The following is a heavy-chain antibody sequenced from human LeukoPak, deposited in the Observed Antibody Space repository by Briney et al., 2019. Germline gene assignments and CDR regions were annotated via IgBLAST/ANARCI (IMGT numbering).Heavy chain of an antibody. D-gene: IGHD1-7*01. J-gene: IGHJ4*02. CDR3: ARGPIWNYATDY. CDR1: GGSFSGYY. V-gene: IGHV4-34*01. CDR2: INHNGST. Sequence: PSETLSLTCAVYGGSFSGYYWSWIRQPPGKGLEWIGEINHNGSTNYNPSLKSRVTISVDTSKNQFSLKLSSVTAADTAVYYCARGPIWNYATDYWGQGTLVTVSS.